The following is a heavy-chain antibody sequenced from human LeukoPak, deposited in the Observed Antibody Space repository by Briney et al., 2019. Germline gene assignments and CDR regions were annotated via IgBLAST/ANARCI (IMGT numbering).Heavy chain of an antibody. CDR2: MSVYNGKT. CDR3: ARSLQRGFYDYVWGRYDY. Sequence: GASVKVSCKTSGYTFTYYGINWVRQAPGQGLEGGGWMSVYNGKTNYAKKLHGRVTMTTHPSTSTAYMELRSLISDDTAIYYCARSLQRGFYDYVWGRYDYWGQGTLVTVSS. D-gene: IGHD3-16*01. J-gene: IGHJ4*02. CDR1: GYTFTYYG. V-gene: IGHV1-18*01.